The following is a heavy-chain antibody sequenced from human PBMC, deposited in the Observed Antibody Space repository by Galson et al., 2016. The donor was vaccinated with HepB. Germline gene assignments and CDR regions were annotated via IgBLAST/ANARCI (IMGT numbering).Heavy chain of an antibody. CDR1: GFSLRTSGMR. CDR2: IDWDDDK. Sequence: PALVKPTQTLTLTCTFSGFSLRTSGMRVSWIRQPPGKALEWLARIDWDDDKFYSTSLKPRLTISKDTSKNQVVLTMTNMDPVDTGTYYCARYHGSGTYSPYYFDYGGQGTLVTVSS. V-gene: IGHV2-70*04. CDR3: ARYHGSGTYSPYYFDY. J-gene: IGHJ4*02. D-gene: IGHD3-10*01.